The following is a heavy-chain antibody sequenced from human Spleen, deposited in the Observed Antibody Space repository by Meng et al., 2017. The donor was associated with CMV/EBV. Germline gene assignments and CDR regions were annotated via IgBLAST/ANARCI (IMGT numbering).Heavy chain of an antibody. CDR1: GFTFSSYA. J-gene: IGHJ6*02. CDR3: ARDKDPMGYYYGMDV. CDR2: ISGSGGST. Sequence: GESLKISCAASGFTFSSYAMSWVRQAPGKGLEWVSAISGSGGSTYYADSVKGRFTISRDNSKNTLYLQMNSLRAEDTALYYCARDKDPMGYYYGMDVWGQGTTVTVSS. V-gene: IGHV3-23*01.